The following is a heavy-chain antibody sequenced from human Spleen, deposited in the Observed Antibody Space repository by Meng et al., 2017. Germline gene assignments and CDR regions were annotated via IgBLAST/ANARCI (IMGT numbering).Heavy chain of an antibody. V-gene: IGHV3-15*01. D-gene: IGHD1-26*01. J-gene: IGHJ4*02. CDR3: TWDDKALSDY. CDR1: GFYFNNAW. Sequence: GESLKISCAASGFYFNNAWMSWVRQAPGKGLEWVGRIKSNTDGGTAEYAAPVTGRFTSSRDDSKSTLYLQMSGLRIDDTGVDYFTWDDKALSDYWGQGTLVTVSS. CDR2: IKSNTDGGTA.